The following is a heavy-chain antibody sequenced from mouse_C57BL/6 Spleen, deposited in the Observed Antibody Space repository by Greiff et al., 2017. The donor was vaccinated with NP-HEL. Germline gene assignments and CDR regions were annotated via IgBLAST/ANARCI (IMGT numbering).Heavy chain of an antibody. CDR1: GFTFSDYG. CDR3: ARPYSDYFDY. J-gene: IGHJ2*01. V-gene: IGHV5-17*01. CDR2: ISSGSSTI. Sequence: EVQRVESGGGLVKPGGSLKLSCAASGFTFSDYGMHWVRQAPEKGLEWVAYISSGSSTIYYADTVKGRFPISRDNAKNTLFLQMTSLRSEDTAMYYCARPYSDYFDYWGQGTTLTVSS. D-gene: IGHD2-12*01.